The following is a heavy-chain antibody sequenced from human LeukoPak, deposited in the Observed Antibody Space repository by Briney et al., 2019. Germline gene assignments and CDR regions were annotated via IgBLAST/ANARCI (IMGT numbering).Heavy chain of an antibody. CDR2: IYTSGST. Sequence: PSETLSLTCTVSGGSISSGSYYWSWIRQPAGKGLEWIGRIYTSGSTNYNPSLKSRVTISADTSKNQFSLKLSSVTAADTAVYYCARGLFYYDSSGYSNYFDYWGQGTLVTVSS. CDR3: ARGLFYYDSSGYSNYFDY. CDR1: GGSISSGSYY. V-gene: IGHV4-61*02. D-gene: IGHD3-22*01. J-gene: IGHJ4*02.